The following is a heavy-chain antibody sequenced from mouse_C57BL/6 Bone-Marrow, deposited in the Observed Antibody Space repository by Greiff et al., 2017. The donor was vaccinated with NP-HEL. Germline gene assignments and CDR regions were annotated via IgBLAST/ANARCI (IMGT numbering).Heavy chain of an antibody. J-gene: IGHJ3*01. V-gene: IGHV1-20*01. D-gene: IGHD1-1*01. CDR2: INPYNGDT. CDR1: GYPFTGYF. CDR3: ARARYYGSGPWFAY. Sequence: VQLQQSGPELVKPGASVKISCKASGYPFTGYFMNWVMQSPGQSLEWIGRINPYNGDTFYNQKFKGKATLTADKSSSTAYMQLHSLTSEDSAVYDYARARYYGSGPWFAYWGQGTTVTVSA.